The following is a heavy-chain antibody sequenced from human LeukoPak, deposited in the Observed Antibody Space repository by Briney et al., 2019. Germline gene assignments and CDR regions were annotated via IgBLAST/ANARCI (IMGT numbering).Heavy chain of an antibody. V-gene: IGHV4-38-2*02. J-gene: IGHJ5*02. CDR2: IYHSGST. CDR1: GYSISSGYY. CDR3: ARERYYGSGSYYGWFDP. D-gene: IGHD3-10*01. Sequence: SETLSLTCTVSGYSISSGYYWGWIRPPPGRGQEWIGRIYHSGSTYYNPSLKRRFTISIDNSKNQFSLKLSSVTAADRPVYYCARERYYGSGSYYGWFDPWGPGTLVTVP.